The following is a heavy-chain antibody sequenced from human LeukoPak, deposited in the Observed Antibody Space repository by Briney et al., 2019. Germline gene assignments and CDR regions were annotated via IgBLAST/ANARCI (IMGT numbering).Heavy chain of an antibody. J-gene: IGHJ3*02. D-gene: IGHD2-15*01. CDR1: GFTFSSYA. CDR2: ISGSGGST. V-gene: IGHV3-23*01. Sequence: QTGGSLRLSCAASGFTFSSYAMSWVRQAPGKGLEWVSAISGSGGSTYYADSVEGWFTISRDNSKNTLYLQMNSLRAEDTAVYYCACGYCSGGSCYFRSAFDIWGQGTMVTVSS. CDR3: ACGYCSGGSCYFRSAFDI.